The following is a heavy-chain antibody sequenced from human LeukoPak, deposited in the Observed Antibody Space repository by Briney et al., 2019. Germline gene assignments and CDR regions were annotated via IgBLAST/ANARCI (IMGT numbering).Heavy chain of an antibody. D-gene: IGHD2-21*02. CDR2: FYSTGST. Sequence: SETLSLTCTVSGGSISSYYWTWIRQPAGKGLEWIGRFYSTGSTNYNPSLKSRVTMSVDTSKNQFSLKLSSVTAADTAVYYCGRGHELSCDGGDCPYLPDYWGQGTLVTVSS. J-gene: IGHJ4*02. CDR3: GRGHELSCDGGDCPYLPDY. CDR1: GGSISSYY. V-gene: IGHV4-4*07.